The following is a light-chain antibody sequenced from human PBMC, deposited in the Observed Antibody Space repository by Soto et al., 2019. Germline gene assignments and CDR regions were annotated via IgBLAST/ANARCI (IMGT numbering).Light chain of an antibody. Sequence: DIQLTQSPSFLSASIGDRVTITCRASQDISSYLAWYQQRPGKVPRFLTHSASTLQSGVQSRFSATGSRTKFTLTISSLQPEDIATYYCQQRNRFPRTFGQGTKVEV. V-gene: IGKV1-9*01. CDR1: QDISSY. J-gene: IGKJ1*01. CDR3: QQRNRFPRT. CDR2: SAS.